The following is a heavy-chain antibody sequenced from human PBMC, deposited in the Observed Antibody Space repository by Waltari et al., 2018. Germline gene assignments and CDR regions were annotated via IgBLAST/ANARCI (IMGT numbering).Heavy chain of an antibody. D-gene: IGHD2-15*01. Sequence: FSSYWMPWVRQAPGKGLVWVSRINSDGSSTSYADSVKGRFTISRDNAKNTLYLQMNSLRAEDTAVYYCARDPPPTIGYCSGGSSDCNDYYYYMDVWGKGTTVTVSS. CDR2: INSDGSST. CDR3: ARDPPPTIGYCSGGSSDCNDYYYYMDV. J-gene: IGHJ6*03. V-gene: IGHV3-74*01. CDR1: FSSYW.